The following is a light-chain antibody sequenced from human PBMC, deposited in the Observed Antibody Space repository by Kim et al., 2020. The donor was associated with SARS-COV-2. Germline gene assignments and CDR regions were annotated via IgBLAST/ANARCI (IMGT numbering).Light chain of an antibody. Sequence: DIQMTQSPSSLSASVGDRVTITCRASHGIISWLAWYQQIPGKAPKSLIYAASSLQHGVPSRFSGSGSGKDFTLTITSLQPEDFATYSCEHYDSYPRTLVHGTKVESK. CDR1: HGIISW. CDR2: AAS. CDR3: EHYDSYPRT. V-gene: IGKV1D-16*01. J-gene: IGKJ1*01.